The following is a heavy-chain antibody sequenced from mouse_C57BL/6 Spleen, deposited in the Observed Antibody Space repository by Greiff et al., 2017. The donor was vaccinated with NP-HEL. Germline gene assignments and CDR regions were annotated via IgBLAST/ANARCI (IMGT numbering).Heavy chain of an antibody. J-gene: IGHJ4*01. V-gene: IGHV5-17*01. Sequence: EVKLVESGGGLVKPGGSLKLSCAASGFTFSDYGMHWVRQSPEKGLEWVAYISSGSSTIYYADTVKGRSTISRDNAKNTLFLQMTSLRSEDTAMYYCARYYSYAMDYWGQGTSVTVSS. CDR1: GFTFSDYG. CDR2: ISSGSSTI. D-gene: IGHD1-1*01. CDR3: ARYYSYAMDY.